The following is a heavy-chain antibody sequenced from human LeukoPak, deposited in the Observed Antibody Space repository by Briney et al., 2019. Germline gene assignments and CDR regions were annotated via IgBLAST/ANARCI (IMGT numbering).Heavy chain of an antibody. CDR3: ARPPKGRTFGGVIVIPRFDP. J-gene: IGHJ5*02. CDR1: GGSFSGYY. V-gene: IGHV4-34*01. CDR2: INHSGST. D-gene: IGHD3-16*02. Sequence: SETLSLTCAVYGGSFSGYYWSWIRQPPGKGLEWIGEINHSGSTNYNPSLKSRVTISVDTSKNQFSLKLSSVTAADTAVYYCARPPKGRTFGGVIVIPRFDPWGQGTLVTVSS.